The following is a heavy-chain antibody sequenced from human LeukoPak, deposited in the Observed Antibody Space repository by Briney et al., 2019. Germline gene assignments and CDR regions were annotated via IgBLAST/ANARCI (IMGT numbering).Heavy chain of an antibody. D-gene: IGHD5/OR15-5a*01. CDR2: INHSGST. J-gene: IGHJ5*02. Sequence: SETLSLTCAVYGGSFSGYYWSWIRQPPGKGLEWIGEINHSGSTNYNPSLKSRVTISVDTSKNRFSLKLSSVTAADTAVYHCAKYVSTGWFDPWGQGTLVTVSS. CDR1: GGSFSGYY. V-gene: IGHV4-34*01. CDR3: AKYVSTGWFDP.